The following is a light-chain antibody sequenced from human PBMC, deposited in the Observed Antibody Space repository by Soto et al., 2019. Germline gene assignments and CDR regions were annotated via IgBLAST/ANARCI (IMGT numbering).Light chain of an antibody. CDR1: SSDVGGYIY. CDR3: SSYTTSSSYV. CDR2: DVT. Sequence: QSALAQPASVSGSPGQSITISCTGTSSDVGGYIYVSWYQQHPAKAPKLMIYDVTSRPSGLSYRFSGSKSGNTASLTISRLQAEDEADYYCSSYTTSSSYVFGTGTKVTVL. J-gene: IGLJ1*01. V-gene: IGLV2-14*01.